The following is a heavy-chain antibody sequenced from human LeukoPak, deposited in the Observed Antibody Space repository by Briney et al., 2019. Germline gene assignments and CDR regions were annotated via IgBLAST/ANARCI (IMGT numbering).Heavy chain of an antibody. D-gene: IGHD5-24*01. CDR1: GFTVSSNY. J-gene: IGHJ6*02. CDR2: IYSGGST. Sequence: PGGSLRLSCAASGFTVSSNYMSWVRQAPGKGLEWVSVIYSGGSTYYADSVKGRFTIPRDNSKNTLYLQMNSLRAEDTAVYYCARDRPRDGYNGYYYYGMDVWGQGTTVTVSS. CDR3: ARDRPRDGYNGYYYYGMDV. V-gene: IGHV3-53*01.